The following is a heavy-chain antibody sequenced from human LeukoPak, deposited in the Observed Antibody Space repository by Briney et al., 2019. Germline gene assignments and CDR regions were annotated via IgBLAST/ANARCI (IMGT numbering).Heavy chain of an antibody. CDR1: GGTFSSYG. Sequence: GSSVKVSCKASGGTFSSYGISWVRQAPGQGLEWMGGIIPIFGTANYAQKLQGRVTTTADESTSTAYMELSSLRSEDTTVYYCARTIDYYGSGSYYKLGYWGQGTLVTVSS. V-gene: IGHV1-69*01. CDR3: ARTIDYYGSGSYYKLGY. D-gene: IGHD3-10*01. J-gene: IGHJ4*02. CDR2: IIPIFGTA.